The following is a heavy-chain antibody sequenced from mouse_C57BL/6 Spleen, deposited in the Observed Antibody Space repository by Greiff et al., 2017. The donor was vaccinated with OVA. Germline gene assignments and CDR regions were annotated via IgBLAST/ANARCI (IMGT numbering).Heavy chain of an antibody. CDR2: IDPSDSYT. Sequence: QVQLQQPGAELVMPGASVKLSCKASGYTFTSYWMHWVKQRPGQGLEWIGEIDPSDSYTNYNQKFKGKSTLTVDKSSSTAYMQLSSLTSEDSAVYYCARSGIRDAMDYWGQGTSVTVSS. V-gene: IGHV1-69*01. J-gene: IGHJ4*01. CDR3: ARSGIRDAMDY. CDR1: GYTFTSYW. D-gene: IGHD2-4*01.